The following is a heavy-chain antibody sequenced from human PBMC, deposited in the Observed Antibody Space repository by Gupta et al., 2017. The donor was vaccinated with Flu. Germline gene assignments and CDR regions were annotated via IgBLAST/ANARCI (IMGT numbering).Heavy chain of an antibody. J-gene: IGHJ5*02. CDR3: ARGHWDA. Sequence: VQSVESWGGLLHPGGSLRLSCPPYGAVVSDYDFSWVRVAPWKGLHCIAFINKNAVTYYTESMKGRVTITRDNARNLVYLHVCSLRVDDTALYYCARGHWDAWGQGTLVTVSS. V-gene: IGHV3-69-1*02. CDR2: INKNAVT. CDR1: GAVVSDYD.